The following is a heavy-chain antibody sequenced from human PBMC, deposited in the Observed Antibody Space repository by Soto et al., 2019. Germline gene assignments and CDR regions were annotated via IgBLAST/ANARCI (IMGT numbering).Heavy chain of an antibody. D-gene: IGHD1-1*01. CDR2: ISYDGSNK. V-gene: IGHV3-30*18. Sequence: GGSLRLSCAASGFTFSSYGMHWVRQAPGKGLEWVAVISYDGSNKYYADSVKGRFTISRDNSKNTLYLQMNSLRAEDTAVYYCAKNWNDPPHYWGQGTLVTVSS. CDR3: AKNWNDPPHY. J-gene: IGHJ4*02. CDR1: GFTFSSYG.